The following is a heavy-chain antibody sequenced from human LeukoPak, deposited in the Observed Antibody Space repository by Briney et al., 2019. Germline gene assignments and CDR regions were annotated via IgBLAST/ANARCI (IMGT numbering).Heavy chain of an antibody. CDR2: IRIKAYSGTA. D-gene: IGHD3-9*01. CDR3: AGGGPHDILTGRSGYFAY. V-gene: IGHV3-49*04. Sequence: GVSLRLSCTASGFTFGNYAMSWVRQAPGKGLEWVSFIRIKAYSGTAEYAASVKGRFTISRDDSKSIAYLQMDSLKTEDTAVYYCAGGGPHDILTGRSGYFAYWGQGTLVTVSS. J-gene: IGHJ4*02. CDR1: GFTFGNYA.